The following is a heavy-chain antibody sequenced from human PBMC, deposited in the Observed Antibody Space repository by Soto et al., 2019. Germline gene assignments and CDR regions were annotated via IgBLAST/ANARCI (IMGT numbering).Heavy chain of an antibody. V-gene: IGHV3-11*05. D-gene: IGHD3-10*01. CDR3: ARYGSGSISTIY. CDR1: GFTFSDYY. CDR2: ISSSSSYT. J-gene: IGHJ4*02. Sequence: QVQLVESGGGLVKPGGSLRLSCAASGFTFSDYYMSWIRQAPGKGLEWASYISSSSSYTNYADSVKGRFTISRDNAKNSLYLQMNSLRAEDTAVYYCARYGSGSISTIYWGQGTLVTVSS.